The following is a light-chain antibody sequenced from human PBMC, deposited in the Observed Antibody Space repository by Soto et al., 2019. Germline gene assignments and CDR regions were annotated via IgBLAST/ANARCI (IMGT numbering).Light chain of an antibody. Sequence: DIQMTQSPSSLSASVGDRVTITCRASQSISNYLNWYQQKPGKAPKLLIYAASSLQSGVTSRFSGSVSGTDFTLTISSLQPEDFATYYCQQSYSTQCTFGQGTKVDIK. V-gene: IGKV1-39*01. CDR3: QQSYSTQCT. J-gene: IGKJ2*02. CDR1: QSISNY. CDR2: AAS.